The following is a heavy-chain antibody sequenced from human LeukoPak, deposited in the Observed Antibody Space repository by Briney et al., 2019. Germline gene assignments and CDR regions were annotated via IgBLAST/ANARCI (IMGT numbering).Heavy chain of an antibody. V-gene: IGHV4-31*03. CDR2: IYYSGNT. D-gene: IGHD3-22*01. Sequence: SETLSLTCTVSSGSISIGGYYWSWIRQHPGKGLEWIGYIYYSGNTYYSPSLKSRLTLSVYTSKNHFCLKLSSVTAADTAVYYCARGIDYYDGSGYYQDYWGQGTLVTVSS. CDR3: ARGIDYYDGSGYYQDY. CDR1: SGSISIGGYY. J-gene: IGHJ4*02.